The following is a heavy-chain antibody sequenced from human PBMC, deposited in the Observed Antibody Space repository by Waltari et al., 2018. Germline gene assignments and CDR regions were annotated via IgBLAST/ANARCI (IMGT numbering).Heavy chain of an antibody. V-gene: IGHV3-74*01. D-gene: IGHD1-1*01. CDR1: GLTLSNYW. J-gene: IGHJ4*02. CDR3: VRVDNNGLEPFDY. Sequence: EVQLVESGGDLVQPGGSLRLSCAPSGLTLSNYWLHWVRQAPGKGLVWVSCINGDGSRMTYADSVKGRFTLSRDNAKSTVYLQMSSLRAEDTALYYCVRVDNNGLEPFDYWGQGTLVTVSS. CDR2: INGDGSRM.